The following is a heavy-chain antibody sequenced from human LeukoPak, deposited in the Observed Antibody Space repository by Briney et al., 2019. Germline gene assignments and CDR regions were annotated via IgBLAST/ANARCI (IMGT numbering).Heavy chain of an antibody. CDR3: ARGNSGSESYTGFDY. V-gene: IGHV1-18*01. J-gene: IGHJ4*02. Sequence: ASVKVSCKASGYTFTSYGISWVRQAPGQGLEWMGWISAYNGNTNYAQKLQGRVTMTTDTSTSTAYMELRSLRSDDTAVYYCARGNSGSESYTGFDYWGQGTLVTVSS. CDR1: GYTFTSYG. D-gene: IGHD1-26*01. CDR2: ISAYNGNT.